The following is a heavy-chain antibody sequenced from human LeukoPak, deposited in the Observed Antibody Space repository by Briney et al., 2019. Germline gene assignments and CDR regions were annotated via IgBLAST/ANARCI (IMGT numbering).Heavy chain of an antibody. J-gene: IGHJ3*02. V-gene: IGHV4-59*01. CDR3: AREGYCTGGTCHWYAFDI. CDR2: IYYSGST. Sequence: SETLSLTFTVSGDSISSYYWSWIRQPPGKGLEWIGYIYYSGSTTYNPSLKSRVTISVDTSKNQFSLKLNSVTAADTAVYYCAREGYCTGGTCHWYAFDIWGQGTMVTVSS. D-gene: IGHD2-15*01. CDR1: GDSISSYY.